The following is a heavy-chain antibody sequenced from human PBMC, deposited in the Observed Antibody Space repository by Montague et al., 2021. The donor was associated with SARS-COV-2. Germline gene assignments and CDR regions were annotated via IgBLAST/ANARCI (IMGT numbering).Heavy chain of an antibody. D-gene: IGHD3-10*01. CDR3: ARQPYHASAYYFDY. V-gene: IGHV4-39*07. J-gene: IGHJ4*02. CDR1: GGFTSHYH. CDR2: IFHSGST. Sequence: SETLSLTCSVSGGFTSHYHWGWIRQPPGKGLKWIGKIFHSGSTYYNPSLMSRVTISVDTSKDQFSLSLTSITAADTAVYYCARQPYHASAYYFDYWGLGTLVTVSS.